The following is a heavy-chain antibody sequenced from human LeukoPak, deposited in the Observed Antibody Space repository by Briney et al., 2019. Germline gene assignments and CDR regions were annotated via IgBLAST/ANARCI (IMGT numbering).Heavy chain of an antibody. CDR1: RFTSSSYG. D-gene: IGHD3-9*01. CDR2: ISGSGGST. Sequence: RGSLRLSCAASRFTSSSYGMSWVRQAPGKGLEWVSAISGSGGSTYYADSVKGRFTISRDNSKNTLYLQMNSLRAEDTAVYYWAKPAYDILTGYGATDYWGQGTLVTVSS. V-gene: IGHV3-23*01. CDR3: AKPAYDILTGYGATDY. J-gene: IGHJ4*02.